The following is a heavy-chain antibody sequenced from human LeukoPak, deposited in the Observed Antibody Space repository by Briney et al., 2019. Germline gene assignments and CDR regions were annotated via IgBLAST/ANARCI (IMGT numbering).Heavy chain of an antibody. Sequence: GGSLRLSCAASGFTFRSYAMSWVRQAPGKGLEWVSTVTGGGGTTYYADSVKGRFTISRDNSKNTVYLQLNSLRADDTAVYYCAKDLRPFDYWGQGTLVTVSS. CDR2: VTGGGGTT. CDR3: AKDLRPFDY. V-gene: IGHV3-23*01. CDR1: GFTFRSYA. J-gene: IGHJ4*02.